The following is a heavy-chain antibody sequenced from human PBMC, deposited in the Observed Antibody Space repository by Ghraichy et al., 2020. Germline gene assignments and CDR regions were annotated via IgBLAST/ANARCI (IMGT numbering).Heavy chain of an antibody. V-gene: IGHV3-21*01. Sequence: GGSLRLSCAASGFTFSSYSMNWVRQAPGKGLEWVSSISSSSSYIYYADSVKGRFTISRDNAKNSLYLQMNSLRAEDTAVYYCARGWELLDIFDYWGQGTLVTVSS. CDR3: ARGWELLDIFDY. J-gene: IGHJ4*02. CDR1: GFTFSSYS. D-gene: IGHD1-26*01. CDR2: ISSSSSYI.